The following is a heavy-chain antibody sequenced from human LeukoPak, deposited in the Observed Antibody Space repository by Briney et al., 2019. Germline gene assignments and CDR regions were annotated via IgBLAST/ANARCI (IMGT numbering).Heavy chain of an antibody. CDR1: GYTLTELY. D-gene: IGHD3-22*01. CDR3: ATDYDSSGYYYVGAFDI. V-gene: IGHV1-24*01. J-gene: IGHJ3*02. Sequence: ASVTVSCKVSGYTLTELYMHWVRQAPGKGLEWMGGFHPEDGETIYAQKFQGRVTMTEDTSTDTAYMELSSLRSEDTAVYYCATDYDSSGYYYVGAFDIWGQGTMVTVSS. CDR2: FHPEDGET.